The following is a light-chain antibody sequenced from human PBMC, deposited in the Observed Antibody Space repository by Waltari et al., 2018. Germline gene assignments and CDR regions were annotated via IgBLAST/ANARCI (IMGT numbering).Light chain of an antibody. CDR1: KLGDKY. CDR3: QAWDSSTFVV. CDR2: QDS. J-gene: IGLJ2*01. V-gene: IGLV3-1*01. Sequence: SYELTQPPSVSVSPGQTASITCSGDKLGDKYACWYQQKPGQSPVLVIYQDSKRHSGIPGRFSGSNSGNTATLTISGTQAMDEADYYCQAWDSSTFVVFGGGTKLTVL.